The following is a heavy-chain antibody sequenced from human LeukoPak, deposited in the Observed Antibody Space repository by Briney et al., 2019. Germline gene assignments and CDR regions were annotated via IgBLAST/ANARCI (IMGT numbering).Heavy chain of an antibody. CDR3: AHTVQGVHSPRRDYFDY. V-gene: IGHV2-5*02. D-gene: IGHD3-10*01. Sequence: SGPTLVKPTKTLALTCTFSGFSLSTSGVGVGWIRQPPGKALEWLAHIYWDDDKRYSPSLKRRLTITKDTAKNQVVLTMTNMDPVDTAIYYCAHTVQGVHSPRRDYFDYWGQGTLVTVSS. J-gene: IGHJ4*02. CDR2: IYWDDDK. CDR1: GFSLSTSGVG.